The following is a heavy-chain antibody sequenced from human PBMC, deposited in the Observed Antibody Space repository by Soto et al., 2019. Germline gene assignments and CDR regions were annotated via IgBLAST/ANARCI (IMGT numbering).Heavy chain of an antibody. D-gene: IGHD1-1*01. CDR2: FSGGSGTT. CDR1: GFTFTNYS. CDR3: VKWNGYGDY. Sequence: VQLLASGGGLVQPGGSLRLSCVVSGFTFTNYSVTWVRQAPGKGLQWVSGFSGGSGTTHYRDSVKGRFTISRDDSKSTVYLQMNSLVVDDTAVYYCVKWNGYGDYWGQGTLVTVSP. V-gene: IGHV3-23*01. J-gene: IGHJ4*02.